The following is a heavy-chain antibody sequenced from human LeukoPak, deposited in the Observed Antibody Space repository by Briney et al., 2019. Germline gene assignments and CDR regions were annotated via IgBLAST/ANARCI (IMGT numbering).Heavy chain of an antibody. J-gene: IGHJ4*02. Sequence: AGGSLRLSCAASGFTFNNYGMHWVRQAPGKGLEWVGVIWFDGSNTRYADSVKGRFTIARDDSKNTVYLQMNSLRVEDTAVYYCGRGNFPHCSGYCFDSWGQGTLVTVSS. CDR1: GFTFNNYG. D-gene: IGHD5-18*01. CDR2: IWFDGSNT. V-gene: IGHV3-33*01. CDR3: GRGNFPHCSGYCFDS.